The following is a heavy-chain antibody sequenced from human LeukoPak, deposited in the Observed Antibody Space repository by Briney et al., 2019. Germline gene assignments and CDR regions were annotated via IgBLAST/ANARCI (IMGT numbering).Heavy chain of an antibody. CDR3: ARARNKIVVVVAATHPFDY. Sequence: PGGSLRLSCAAAGFTFSSYWMSWVRQAPGKGLEWVANIKQDGSEKYYVDSVKGRFTISRDNAKNSLYLQMNSLRAEDTAVYYCARARNKIVVVVAATHPFDYWGQGTLVTVSS. J-gene: IGHJ4*02. V-gene: IGHV3-7*01. D-gene: IGHD2-15*01. CDR2: IKQDGSEK. CDR1: GFTFSSYW.